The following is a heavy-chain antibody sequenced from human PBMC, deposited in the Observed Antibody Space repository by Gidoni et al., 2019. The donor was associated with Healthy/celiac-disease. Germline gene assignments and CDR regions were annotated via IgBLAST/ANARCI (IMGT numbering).Heavy chain of an antibody. CDR2: IYYSGST. D-gene: IGHD3-22*01. J-gene: IGHJ5*02. V-gene: IGHV4-59*08. CDR1: GGSISSYY. Sequence: QVQLQESGPGLVKPSETLSLTCTVSGGSISSYYWSWIRQPPGKRLEWIEYIYYSGSTNYNPSLKSRVTISVDTSKNQFSLKLNSVTAADTAVYYCARHYYDSSGHPNWFDPWGQGTLVTVSS. CDR3: ARHYYDSSGHPNWFDP.